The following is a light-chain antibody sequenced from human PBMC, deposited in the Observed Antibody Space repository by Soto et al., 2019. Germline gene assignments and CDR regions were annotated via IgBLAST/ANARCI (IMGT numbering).Light chain of an antibody. CDR3: QQLNSYPH. CDR1: QGISNS. Sequence: IQLTQSPSSLSASVGDRVTITCRASQGISNSLAWYQQKPGKAPNLLIYGASTLQSGVPSRFSGSGSGTEFTLTISSLQPEDFATYYCQQLNSYPHFGQGTRLEIK. CDR2: GAS. V-gene: IGKV1-9*01. J-gene: IGKJ5*01.